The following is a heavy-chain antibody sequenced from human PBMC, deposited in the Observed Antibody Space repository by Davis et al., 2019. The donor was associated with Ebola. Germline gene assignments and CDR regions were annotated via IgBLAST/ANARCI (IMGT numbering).Heavy chain of an antibody. CDR3: ARDKGNDFWSGYEDP. Sequence: PSETLSLTCAASGFTFSSYWMSWVRQAPGKGLEWVANIKQDGSEKYYVDSVKGRFTISRDNAKNSLYLQMNSLRAEDTAVYYCARDKGNDFWSGYEDPWGQGTLVTVSS. D-gene: IGHD3-3*01. CDR2: IKQDGSEK. V-gene: IGHV3-7*03. J-gene: IGHJ5*02. CDR1: GFTFSSYW.